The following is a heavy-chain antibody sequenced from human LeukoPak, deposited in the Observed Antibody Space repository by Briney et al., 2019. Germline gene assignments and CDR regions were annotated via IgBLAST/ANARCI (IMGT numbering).Heavy chain of an antibody. V-gene: IGHV3-21*01. CDR3: ARVGGRYSPLGY. Sequence: GGSLRLSCAASGFTFSSYSMNWVRQAPGKGLEWVSSISGSSSYIYYADSVKSRFTISRDNDKNSLFLQMTSLRAEDTAVYYCARVGGRYSPLGYWGQGTLVTVSS. J-gene: IGHJ4*02. CDR2: ISGSSSYI. CDR1: GFTFSSYS. D-gene: IGHD3-16*02.